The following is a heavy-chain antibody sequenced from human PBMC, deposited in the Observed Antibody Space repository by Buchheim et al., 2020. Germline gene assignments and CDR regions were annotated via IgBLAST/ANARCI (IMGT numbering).Heavy chain of an antibody. CDR3: ARDREIEYSSSSGFYYYGMDV. J-gene: IGHJ6*02. D-gene: IGHD6-6*01. CDR2: INPNSGGT. Sequence: QVQLVQSGAEVKKPGASVKVSCKASGYTFTGYYMHWVRQAPGQGLEWMGWINPNSGGTNYAQKFQGWVTMTRATSISTAYMELSRLRSDDTAVYYCARDREIEYSSSSGFYYYGMDVWGQGTT. CDR1: GYTFTGYY. V-gene: IGHV1-2*04.